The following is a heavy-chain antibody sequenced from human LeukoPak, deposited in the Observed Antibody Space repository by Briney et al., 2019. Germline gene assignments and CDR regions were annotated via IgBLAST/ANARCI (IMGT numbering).Heavy chain of an antibody. J-gene: IGHJ4*02. D-gene: IGHD2-15*01. CDR3: ATVKRDCSGGTCYSYDC. V-gene: IGHV3-23*01. CDR1: RFTFNTYA. Sequence: PGGSLRLSCVASRFTFNTYAVNWVRQAPGKGLEWVSAISSNGDITYYADSVRGRFTISRDNSKNTVFLQMNSLRADDTAVYYCATVKRDCSGGTCYSYDCWGQGTLVTVSS. CDR2: ISSNGDIT.